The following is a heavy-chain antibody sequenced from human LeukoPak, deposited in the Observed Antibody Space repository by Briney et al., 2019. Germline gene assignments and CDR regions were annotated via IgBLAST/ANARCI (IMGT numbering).Heavy chain of an antibody. J-gene: IGHJ6*03. CDR1: GGSFSGYY. D-gene: IGHD6-13*01. V-gene: IGHV4-34*01. Sequence: SETLSLTCAVYGGSFSGYYWTWVRQPPGKGLEWIGSIYYSGSTYYNPSLKSRVTISVDTSKNQFSLKLSSVTAADTAVYYCARRPDSSSSTYYYYYMDVWGKGTTVTVSS. CDR3: ARRPDSSSSTYYYYYMDV. CDR2: IYYSGST.